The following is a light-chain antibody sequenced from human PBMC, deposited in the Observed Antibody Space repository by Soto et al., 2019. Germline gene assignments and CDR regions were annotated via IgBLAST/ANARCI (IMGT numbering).Light chain of an antibody. CDR3: QHYDSSPSYT. CDR2: GAS. Sequence: EIVLTQSPGTLSLSPGDRATLSCRASQSVNSRYLAWYQHKPGQAPRLLISGASTRATGIPDRFSGSGSGTDFTLIISRLEPEDFAVYYCQHYDSSPSYTFGQGTKLEIK. CDR1: QSVNSRY. J-gene: IGKJ2*01. V-gene: IGKV3-20*01.